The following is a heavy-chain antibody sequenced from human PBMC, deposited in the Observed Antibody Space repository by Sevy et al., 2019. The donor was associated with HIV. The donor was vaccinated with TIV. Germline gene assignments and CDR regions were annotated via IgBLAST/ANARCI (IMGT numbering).Heavy chain of an antibody. Sequence: GGCLRLSCAASGFTPSTYGMHWVRQAPGKGLEWVAVIGYDGSNKYYADSVKGRFTISRDNSKNTLFLQMDSLRAEDTALYYCARDPRMYGDYLLAYFDSWGQGTLVTVSS. CDR1: GFTPSTYG. CDR2: IGYDGSNK. CDR3: ARDPRMYGDYLLAYFDS. V-gene: IGHV3-33*01. D-gene: IGHD2-8*01. J-gene: IGHJ4*02.